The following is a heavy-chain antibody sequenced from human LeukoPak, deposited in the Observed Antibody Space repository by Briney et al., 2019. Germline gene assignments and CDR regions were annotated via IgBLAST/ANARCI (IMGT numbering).Heavy chain of an antibody. CDR3: SRYSTWFDY. J-gene: IGHJ4*02. D-gene: IGHD3-9*01. Sequence: SETLSLTCTVSGGSISSDYWSWLRQPPGKGLEWIGYIYFTGTTTYNPSLKSRVTISVDTSQNQFSLKLNSVTAADTAVYYCSRYSTWFDYWGQGTLVTVSS. CDR1: GGSISSDY. V-gene: IGHV4-59*01. CDR2: IYFTGTT.